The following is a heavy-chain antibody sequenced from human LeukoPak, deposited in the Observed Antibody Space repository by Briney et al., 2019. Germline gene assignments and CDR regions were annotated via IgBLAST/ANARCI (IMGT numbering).Heavy chain of an antibody. J-gene: IGHJ3*02. D-gene: IGHD1-26*01. CDR3: ARDNGSYDAFDI. V-gene: IGHV4-59*12. Sequence: SETLSLTCTVSGGSLSNYYWSWIRLPPGKGLEWIGYIYYSGSTNYNPSLKSRVTMSVDTSKNQFSLKLSSVTAADTAVYYCARDNGSYDAFDIWGQGTMVTVSS. CDR1: GGSLSNYY. CDR2: IYYSGST.